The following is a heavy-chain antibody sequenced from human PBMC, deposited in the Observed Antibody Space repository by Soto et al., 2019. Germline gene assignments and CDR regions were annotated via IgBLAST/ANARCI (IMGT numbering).Heavy chain of an antibody. CDR3: ARDVAYSYGYQEGDYYYGMDV. V-gene: IGHV3-30-3*01. Sequence: QVQLVESGGGVVQPGRSLRLSCAASGFTFSSYAMHWVRQAPGKGLEWVAVISYDGSNKYYADSVKGRFTISRDNSKNTLYLQMNSLRAEDTAVYYCARDVAYSYGYQEGDYYYGMDVWGHGTTVTVSS. CDR1: GFTFSSYA. CDR2: ISYDGSNK. D-gene: IGHD5-18*01. J-gene: IGHJ6*02.